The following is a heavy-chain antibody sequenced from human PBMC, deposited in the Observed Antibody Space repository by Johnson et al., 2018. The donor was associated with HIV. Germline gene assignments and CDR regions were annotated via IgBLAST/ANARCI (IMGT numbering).Heavy chain of an antibody. D-gene: IGHD3-10*01. CDR1: GFTFSSYG. CDR2: ISYDGSNK. Sequence: QVKLVESGGGVVQPGRSLRLSCAASGFTFSSYGMHWVRQAPGKGLEWVAVISYDGSNKYYADSVKGRFTISRDNSKNTLYLQMNSLRAEDTAVYYCARGRDYYGSGSSDAFDIWGQGTMVTVSS. CDR3: ARGRDYYGSGSSDAFDI. J-gene: IGHJ3*02. V-gene: IGHV3-30*03.